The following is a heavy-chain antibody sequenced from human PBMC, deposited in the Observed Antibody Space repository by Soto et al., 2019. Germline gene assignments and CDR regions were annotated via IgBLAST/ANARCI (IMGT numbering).Heavy chain of an antibody. V-gene: IGHV4-34*01. D-gene: IGHD2-2*01. Sequence: ASETLSLTCVVYGGSISGYYWSWIRQPPGKGLEWIGEINHSGSTNYNPSLKSRGTISVDTSKNQFSLKLNSVTAADTAVYYCAGQVGVVIPAAMRDYYYYYGMDVWGQGTTVTVS. CDR2: INHSGST. CDR3: AGQVGVVIPAAMRDYYYYYGMDV. J-gene: IGHJ6*02. CDR1: GGSISGYY.